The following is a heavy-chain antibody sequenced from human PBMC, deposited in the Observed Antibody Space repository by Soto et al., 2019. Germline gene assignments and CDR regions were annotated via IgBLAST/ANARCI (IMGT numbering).Heavy chain of an antibody. D-gene: IGHD3-3*01. V-gene: IGHV3-21*01. CDR1: GFTFSSYS. CDR3: ARVGDFWGGYYNFDY. J-gene: IGHJ4*02. Sequence: GGSLRLSCAASGFTFSSYSMNWVRQAPGKGLEWVSSISSSSSYIYYADSVKGRFTISRDNAKNSLYLQMNSLRAEDTAVYYCARVGDFWGGYYNFDYWGQGTLVTVSS. CDR2: ISSSSSYI.